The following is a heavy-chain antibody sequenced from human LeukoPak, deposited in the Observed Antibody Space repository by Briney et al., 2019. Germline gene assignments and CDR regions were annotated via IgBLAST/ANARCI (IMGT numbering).Heavy chain of an antibody. CDR1: GYTFTSYD. J-gene: IGHJ6*02. Sequence: ASVKVCFKASGYTFTSYDINWVRQATGHGLEWMGWMNPNSGNTGYAQKFQGRVTMTKNTSISTAYMELSSLRSEETAVYYCARVRYCSGGSCSGGMDVWGQGTTVTVSS. CDR3: ARVRYCSGGSCSGGMDV. V-gene: IGHV1-8*01. D-gene: IGHD2-15*01. CDR2: MNPNSGNT.